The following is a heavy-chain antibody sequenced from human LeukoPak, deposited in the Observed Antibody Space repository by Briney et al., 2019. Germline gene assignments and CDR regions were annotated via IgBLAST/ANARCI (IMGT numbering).Heavy chain of an antibody. CDR3: ARGRGSSSGNDFDI. J-gene: IGHJ3*02. Sequence: GGSLRLSCAASGFTFSSYDMHGFRQATGKELEWVSASVTAGDTYYPGSVKDRFTISRENAKISLYLQMNSLRAGDTGVYYCARGRGSSSGNDFDIWGQGTMVTVSS. CDR1: GFTFSSYD. D-gene: IGHD3-22*01. CDR2: SVTAGDT. V-gene: IGHV3-13*01.